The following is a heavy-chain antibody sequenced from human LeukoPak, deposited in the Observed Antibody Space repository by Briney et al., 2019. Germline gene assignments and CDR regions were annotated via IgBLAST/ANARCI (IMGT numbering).Heavy chain of an antibody. Sequence: GRSLRLSGALSGFTFSTYAMMWVRQAAGKGLEWVSGISSGGTKTYSADSVKGRLTISRDNSKNTLYLQMNSLRAEDTAVYFCAKDYTYDSAGLSLGSWGQGTLVTVSS. CDR2: ISSGGTKT. CDR1: GFTFSTYA. J-gene: IGHJ5*01. V-gene: IGHV3-23*01. D-gene: IGHD3-22*01. CDR3: AKDYTYDSAGLSLGS.